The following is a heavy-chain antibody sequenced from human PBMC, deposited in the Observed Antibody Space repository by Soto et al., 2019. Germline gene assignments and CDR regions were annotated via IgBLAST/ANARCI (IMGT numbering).Heavy chain of an antibody. CDR3: ARGGGAPYCSSTSCYGSPAFDI. CDR1: GFTFSSYA. J-gene: IGHJ3*02. CDR2: ISYQDGNSK. D-gene: IGHD2-2*01. V-gene: IGHV3-30-3*01. Sequence: GGSLRLSCAASGFTFSSYAMHWVRQAPGKGLEWVAVISYQDGNSKYYADSVKGRFSISRDNSKSTLYLQLNSLRAEDTAVYYCARGGGAPYCSSTSCYGSPAFDIWGQGTMVTVSS.